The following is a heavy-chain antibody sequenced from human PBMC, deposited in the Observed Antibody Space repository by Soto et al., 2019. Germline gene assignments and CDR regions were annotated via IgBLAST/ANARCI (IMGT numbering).Heavy chain of an antibody. J-gene: IGHJ5*02. D-gene: IGHD2-2*02. Sequence: QVQLVQSGAEVKKPGASVKVSCKASGYTFTSYDINWVRQATGQGLEWMGWMNPNRGNTGYAQKFQGRVTMTRNTSISTLYMELSSLRSEDTAVYYCARAGEYCSSTSCYTGGHWFDPWGQGTLVTVSS. V-gene: IGHV1-8*01. CDR2: MNPNRGNT. CDR1: GYTFTSYD. CDR3: ARAGEYCSSTSCYTGGHWFDP.